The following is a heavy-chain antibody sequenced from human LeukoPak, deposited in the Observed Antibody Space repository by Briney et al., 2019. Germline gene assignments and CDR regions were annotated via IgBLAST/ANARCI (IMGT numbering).Heavy chain of an antibody. CDR3: AKHGYGSGSRSRGAFDI. J-gene: IGHJ3*02. V-gene: IGHV3-48*03. CDR2: ISGSGAPI. CDR1: GFTFCRYE. D-gene: IGHD3-10*01. Sequence: GGSLRLSCEVSGFTFCRYEMNWVRQAPGKGLEWISFISGSGAPIYYADSVKGRFTISRDNAKNSLYLQMDSLRAEDTAVYYCAKHGYGSGSRSRGAFDIWGQGTMVTVSS.